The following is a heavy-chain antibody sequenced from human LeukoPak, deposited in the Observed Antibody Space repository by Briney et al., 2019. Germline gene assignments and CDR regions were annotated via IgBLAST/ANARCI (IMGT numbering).Heavy chain of an antibody. CDR3: ARDKSMGGYFDY. CDR2: IRYDGSNK. Sequence: GGSLRLSCAASGFTFSSYGMHWVRQAPGKGLEWVAFIRYDGSNKYYADSVKGRFTISRDNSKNSLYLQMNSLRVEDTAVYYCARDKSMGGYFDYWGQGTLVTVSS. V-gene: IGHV3-30*02. D-gene: IGHD1-26*01. J-gene: IGHJ4*02. CDR1: GFTFSSYG.